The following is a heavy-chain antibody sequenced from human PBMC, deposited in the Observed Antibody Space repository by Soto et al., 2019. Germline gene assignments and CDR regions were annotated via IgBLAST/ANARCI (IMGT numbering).Heavy chain of an antibody. Sequence: PSGTLSLTCTVSGGSISSYYWSWIRQPPGKGLEWIGYIYYSGSTNYNPSLKSRVTISVDTSKNQFSLKLSSVTAADTAVYYCARRYGGSIDYWGQGTLVTVSS. J-gene: IGHJ4*02. CDR3: ARRYGGSIDY. CDR2: IYYSGST. D-gene: IGHD2-15*01. V-gene: IGHV4-59*08. CDR1: GGSISSYY.